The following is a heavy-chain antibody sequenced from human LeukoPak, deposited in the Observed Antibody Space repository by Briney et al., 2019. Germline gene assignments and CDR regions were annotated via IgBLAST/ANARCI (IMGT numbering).Heavy chain of an antibody. CDR1: GYTFTSYA. CDR3: ARERPGSIAGGFDP. CDR2: INTNTGNP. V-gene: IGHV7-4-1*02. Sequence: ASVKVSCKASGYTFTSYAMNWVRQAPGQGLEWMGRINTNTGNPTYAQGFTGRFVFSLDTSVSTAYLQISSLKAEDTAVYYCARERPGSIAGGFDPWGQGTLVTVSS. J-gene: IGHJ5*02. D-gene: IGHD6-6*01.